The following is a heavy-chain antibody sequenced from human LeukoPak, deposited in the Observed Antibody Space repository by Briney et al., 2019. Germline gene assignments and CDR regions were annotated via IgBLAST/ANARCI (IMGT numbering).Heavy chain of an antibody. CDR1: GFTFSSYS. V-gene: IGHV3-21*04. J-gene: IGHJ2*01. CDR3: AREEHYRRYFAL. D-gene: IGHD3-16*02. Sequence: GGSLRLSCAASGFTFSSYSMNWVRQAPGKGLEWVSSISSSSSYIYYADSVKGRFTISRDNAKNSLYLQMNSLRAEDTAVYFCAREEHYRRYFALWGRGTLVTVSS. CDR2: ISSSSSYI.